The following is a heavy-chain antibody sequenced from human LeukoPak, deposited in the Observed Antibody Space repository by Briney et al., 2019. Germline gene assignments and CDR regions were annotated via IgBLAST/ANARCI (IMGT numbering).Heavy chain of an antibody. V-gene: IGHV3-43*02. Sequence: QPGGSLRLSCVASGFTLDDYALHWVRQAPGKGLEWVSLISGDGDNKYYADSVKGRFTISRDNSKNSLYLQMSSLRAEDTALYYCAKGVRSGTYYNCFDPWGQGTLVSVSS. J-gene: IGHJ5*02. CDR3: AKGVRSGTYYNCFDP. CDR2: ISGDGDNK. D-gene: IGHD1-26*01. CDR1: GFTLDDYA.